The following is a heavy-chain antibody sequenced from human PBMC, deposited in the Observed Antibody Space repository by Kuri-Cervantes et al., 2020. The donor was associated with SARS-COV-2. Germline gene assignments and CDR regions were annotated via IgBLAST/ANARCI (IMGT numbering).Heavy chain of an antibody. CDR1: GSSISTYY. Sequence: SETLSLTCTVSGSSISTYYWTWIRQPPGKGLEWIGYVYYSGSTNYNPSLKSRVTISVDTSKNQLSLNVSSVTAADTAVYYCARGMAEVSYYFDYWGQGTLVTVSS. J-gene: IGHJ4*02. V-gene: IGHV4-59*12. CDR3: ARGMAEVSYYFDY. CDR2: VYYSGST. D-gene: IGHD5-24*01.